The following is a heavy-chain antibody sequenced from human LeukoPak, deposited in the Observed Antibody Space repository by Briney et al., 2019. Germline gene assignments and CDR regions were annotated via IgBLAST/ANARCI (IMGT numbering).Heavy chain of an antibody. D-gene: IGHD3-16*01. CDR2: VRSKSDAGTM. V-gene: IGHV3-15*01. Sequence: GGSLRLSCAASGLTFSNAWMSWVRQPPGKGLEWVGRVRSKSDAGTMDYAAHVQGRFSISRDDSKNMVYLDMNSLKTEDTAVYYCGGRRVWGNGTVVTVSS. CDR1: GLTFSNAW. J-gene: IGHJ6*04. CDR3: GGRRV.